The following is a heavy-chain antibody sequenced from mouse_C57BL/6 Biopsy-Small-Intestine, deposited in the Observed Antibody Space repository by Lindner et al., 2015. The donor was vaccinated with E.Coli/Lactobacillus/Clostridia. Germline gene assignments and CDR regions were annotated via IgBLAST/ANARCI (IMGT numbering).Heavy chain of an antibody. J-gene: IGHJ3*01. Sequence: VQLQESGAELVXPGASVKISCKASGYSFIGYNMNWVKQSHGKSLEWIGNINPNYGSISYNQKFKGKATLTVDKSSSTAYIQLNSLTSEDSAVYYCARGSSGLAYWGQGTLVTVSA. CDR3: ARGSSGLAY. V-gene: IGHV1-39*01. CDR1: GYSFIGYN. D-gene: IGHD3-1*01. CDR2: INPNYGSI.